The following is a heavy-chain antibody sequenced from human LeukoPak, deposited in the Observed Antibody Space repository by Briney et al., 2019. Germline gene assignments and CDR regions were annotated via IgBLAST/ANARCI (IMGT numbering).Heavy chain of an antibody. CDR2: FDPEDGET. V-gene: IGHV1-24*01. CDR3: ATVATITIFGVVGAFDI. J-gene: IGHJ3*02. Sequence: ASVKVSCKVSGYTLTELSMHWVRQAPGKGLEWMGGFDPEDGETIYAQKFQGRVTMTEDTSTDTAYMELSSLRSEDTAVYYCATVATITIFGVVGAFDIWGQGTMVTVSS. CDR1: GYTLTELS. D-gene: IGHD3-3*01.